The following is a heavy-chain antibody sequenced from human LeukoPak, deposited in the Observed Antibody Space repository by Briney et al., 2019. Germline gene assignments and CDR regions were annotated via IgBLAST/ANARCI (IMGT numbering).Heavy chain of an antibody. CDR3: ERGLGGSQFDY. CDR1: GGSITSSSYY. J-gene: IGHJ4*02. D-gene: IGHD3-10*01. CDR2: IYYSGST. Sequence: PSETLSPTCTVSGGSITSSSYYWGWIRQPPGKELEWIGSIYYSGSTFYNTSLKSRVNISVDKSKKQSSLKLSSVTGADTAVYYCERGLGGSQFDYWGKGTLVTVSS. V-gene: IGHV4-39*07.